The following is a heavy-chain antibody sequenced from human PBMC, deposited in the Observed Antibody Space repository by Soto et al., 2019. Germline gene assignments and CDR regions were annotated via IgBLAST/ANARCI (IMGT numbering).Heavy chain of an antibody. V-gene: IGHV3-74*01. Sequence: WGSLRLSCAASGFTFRNYWMHWVRQVPGKGLVWVSCIDADGSNTVYADSVKGRFTISRDNAMDTLYLQMNSLRAEDTAVYYCARDLAPYYYGSGNYMDVWGQGTSVPVSS. J-gene: IGHJ6*03. D-gene: IGHD3-10*01. CDR2: IDADGSNT. CDR1: GFTFRNYW. CDR3: ARDLAPYYYGSGNYMDV.